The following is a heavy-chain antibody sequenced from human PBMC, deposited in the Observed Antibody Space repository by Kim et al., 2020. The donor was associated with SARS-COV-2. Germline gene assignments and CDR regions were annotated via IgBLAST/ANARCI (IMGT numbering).Heavy chain of an antibody. CDR2: IIPIFGTA. Sequence: SVKVSCKASGGTFSSYAISWVRQAPGQGLEWMGGIIPIFGTANYAQKFQGRVTITADESTSTAYMELSSLRSEDTAVYYCARDPHCSGGSCRGSDYYYGMDVWGQGTTVTVSS. J-gene: IGHJ6*02. V-gene: IGHV1-69*13. D-gene: IGHD2-15*01. CDR1: GGTFSSYA. CDR3: ARDPHCSGGSCRGSDYYYGMDV.